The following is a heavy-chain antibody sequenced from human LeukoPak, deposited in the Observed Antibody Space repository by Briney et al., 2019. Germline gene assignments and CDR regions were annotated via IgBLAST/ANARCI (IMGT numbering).Heavy chain of an antibody. V-gene: IGHV4-4*07. Sequence: PSETLSLTCTVSGGSISSYYWSWIRQPAGKGLEWIGRIYTSGSTNYNPSLKSRVTISVDTSKNQFSLKLSSVTAADTAVYYCASFLGYCSSTSCYASPGWFDPWGQGTLVTVSS. J-gene: IGHJ5*02. CDR3: ASFLGYCSSTSCYASPGWFDP. CDR1: GGSISSYY. D-gene: IGHD2-2*01. CDR2: IYTSGST.